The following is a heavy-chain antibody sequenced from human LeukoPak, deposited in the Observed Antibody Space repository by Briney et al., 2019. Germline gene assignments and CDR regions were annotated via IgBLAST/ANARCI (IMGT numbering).Heavy chain of an antibody. CDR2: ISSSNSTI. V-gene: IGHV3-48*02. CDR3: AREVVVVTAPHNFDY. Sequence: GGSVRLSCAASGFTFSSYSMNWVRQAPGKGLEWVSYISSSNSTIYYADSVKGRFTISRDNAKNSLYLQMNSLRDEDTAVYYCAREVVVVTAPHNFDYWGQGTLVIV. J-gene: IGHJ4*02. CDR1: GFTFSSYS. D-gene: IGHD2-21*02.